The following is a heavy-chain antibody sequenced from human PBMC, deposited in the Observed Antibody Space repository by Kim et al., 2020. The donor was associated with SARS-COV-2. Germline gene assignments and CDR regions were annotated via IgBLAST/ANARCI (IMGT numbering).Heavy chain of an antibody. J-gene: IGHJ4*02. Sequence: SETLSLTCSVSGGSVSTYYWSWIRQPPGKGLEWIGYIYYRGKTNYNPSLESRVTFSVDTSKNHFSLNLRSVTAADTAVYYCARGSDRYDDWGQGALVTVSS. D-gene: IGHD3-16*02. CDR3: ARGSDRYDD. CDR1: GGSVSTYY. V-gene: IGHV4-59*02. CDR2: IYYRGKT.